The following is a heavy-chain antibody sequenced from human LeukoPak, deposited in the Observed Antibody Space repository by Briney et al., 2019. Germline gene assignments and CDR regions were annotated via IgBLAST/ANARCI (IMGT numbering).Heavy chain of an antibody. CDR3: SRHGGVRKRYGNSKYYSYYGMDV. V-gene: IGHV3-49*04. CDR2: IRSKAYGGTI. D-gene: IGHD4-11*01. Sequence: GGSLRLSCTASGFTFGDYAMSWVRQAPGKGLEWVGFIRSKAYGGTIEYAASVEGRLTISRDDSKSIAYLQMNSLKTEDTAMYYCSRHGGVRKRYGNSKYYSYYGMDVWGQGTTVTVSS. J-gene: IGHJ6*02. CDR1: GFTFGDYA.